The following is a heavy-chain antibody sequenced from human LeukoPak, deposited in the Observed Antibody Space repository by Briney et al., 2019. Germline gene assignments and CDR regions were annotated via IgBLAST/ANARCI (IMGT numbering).Heavy chain of an antibody. D-gene: IGHD6-6*01. CDR2: ISSSSAGT. CDR1: GFTFSSYV. V-gene: IGHV3-23*01. J-gene: IGHJ4*02. CDR3: AKGSSSSRPYYFDS. Sequence: GGSLRLSCAASGFTFSSYVMSWVRQAPGKGLEWLSAISSSSAGTYYADSVKGRFTVSRDNAINTLYLQMNSLRVEDTAVYYCAKGSSSSRPYYFDSWGQGTLVTVSS.